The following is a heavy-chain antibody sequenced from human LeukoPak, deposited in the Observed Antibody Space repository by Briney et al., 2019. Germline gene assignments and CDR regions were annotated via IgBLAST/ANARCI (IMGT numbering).Heavy chain of an antibody. Sequence: GASVKVSCKASGYTFTSYYMHWVRQAPGQGLEWMGIINPSGGSTSYAQKFQGRVTMTRNTSISTAYMELSSLRSEDTAVYYCARGRGVVVVAATDWGQGTLVTVSS. D-gene: IGHD2-15*01. J-gene: IGHJ4*02. V-gene: IGHV1-46*01. CDR1: GYTFTSYY. CDR3: ARGRGVVVVAATD. CDR2: INPSGGST.